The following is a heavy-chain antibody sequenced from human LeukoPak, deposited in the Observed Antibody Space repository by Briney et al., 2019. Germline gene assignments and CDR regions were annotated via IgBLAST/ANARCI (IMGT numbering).Heavy chain of an antibody. CDR3: ARDGCSSTNCPQDY. CDR2: ISGSGGST. J-gene: IGHJ4*02. Sequence: GGSLRLSCAASGFTFSSYAMSWVRQAPGKGLEWVSAISGSGGSTYYADSVKGRFTISRDNAKNSLYLQMNSLRAEDTAVYYCARDGCSSTNCPQDYWGQGTLVTVSS. V-gene: IGHV3-23*01. D-gene: IGHD2-2*01. CDR1: GFTFSSYA.